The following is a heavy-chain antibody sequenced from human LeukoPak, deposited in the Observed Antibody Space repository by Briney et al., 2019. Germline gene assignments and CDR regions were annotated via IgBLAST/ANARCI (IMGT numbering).Heavy chain of an antibody. CDR1: GGSFSGYY. Sequence: SETLSLTCAVYGGSFSGYYWSWIRQPPGKGLEWIGEINHSGSTNYNPSLKSRVTISVDTSKNQFSLKLSSVTPADTAVYYCARDKWEPRYGCDIWGEGTMVTVSS. J-gene: IGHJ3*02. CDR3: ARDKWEPRYGCDI. V-gene: IGHV4-34*01. D-gene: IGHD1-26*01. CDR2: INHSGST.